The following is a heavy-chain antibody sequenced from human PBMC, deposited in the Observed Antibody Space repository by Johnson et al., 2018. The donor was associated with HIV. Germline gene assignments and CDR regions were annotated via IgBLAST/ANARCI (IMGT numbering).Heavy chain of an antibody. CDR2: INWHGGNT. CDR3: ASVIGYGNNGKAVDV. V-gene: IGHV3-20*04. Sequence: VQLVESGGGVVRPGGSLRLSCAASGFTFDDYGMSWVRQAPGKGLEWVSGINWHGGNTGYADSVKGRFTISRDNAKTSLYLQLNSLRVEDTALDYCASVIGYGNNGKAVDVWGQGTMVTVSS. J-gene: IGHJ3*01. CDR1: GFTFDDYG. D-gene: IGHD2-8*01.